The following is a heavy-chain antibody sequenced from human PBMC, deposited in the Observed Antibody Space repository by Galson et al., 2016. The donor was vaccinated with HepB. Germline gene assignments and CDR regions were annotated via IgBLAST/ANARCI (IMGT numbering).Heavy chain of an antibody. CDR1: GFTFNNFA. CDR2: ISGSGTHT. J-gene: IGHJ4*02. V-gene: IGHV3-23*01. D-gene: IGHD3-10*01. CDR3: AKDAFKYAAMLRGVFDH. Sequence: SLRLSCAASGFTFNNFAISWIRQAPGKGLEWVSTISGSGTHTLYADSVEGRFSLSRDNSNNTVSLQINGLRGEDTALYYCAKDAFKYAAMLRGVFDHWGQGTLVTVSA.